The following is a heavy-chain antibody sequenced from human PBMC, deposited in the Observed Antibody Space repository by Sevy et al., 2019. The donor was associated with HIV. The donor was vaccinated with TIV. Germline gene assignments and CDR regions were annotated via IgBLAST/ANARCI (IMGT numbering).Heavy chain of an antibody. CDR3: ARASWFGDLYAFDV. D-gene: IGHD3-10*01. CDR1: GGSVSRGSYY. V-gene: IGHV4-61*02. Sequence: SETLSLTCTVSGGSVSRGSYYWSWVRQPAVKGLEWIGRIYITGSTNYNPSLKSRVTISADMSRNQFSLRLTSMTTADTAVYYCARASWFGDLYAFDVWGQGTMVTVSS. J-gene: IGHJ3*01. CDR2: IYITGST.